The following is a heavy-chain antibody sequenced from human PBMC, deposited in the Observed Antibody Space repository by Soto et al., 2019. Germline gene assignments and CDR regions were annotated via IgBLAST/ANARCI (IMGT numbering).Heavy chain of an antibody. J-gene: IGHJ3*02. D-gene: IGHD6-19*01. CDR3: ASGSSGWYTNAFDI. CDR2: IYYSGST. V-gene: IGHV4-59*01. CDR1: GGSIRSYD. Sequence: SETLSLTSTVSGGSIRSYDGRWIRQPPGKGLEWIGYIYYSGSTNYNPSLKSRVTISVDTSKNQFSLKLSSVTAADTAVYYCASGSSGWYTNAFDIWGQGTMVTVSS.